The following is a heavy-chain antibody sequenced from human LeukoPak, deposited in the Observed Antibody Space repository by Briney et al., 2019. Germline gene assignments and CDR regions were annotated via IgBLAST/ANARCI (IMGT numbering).Heavy chain of an antibody. D-gene: IGHD3-16*01. V-gene: IGHV3-30*02. J-gene: IGHJ3*02. CDR1: GFTFSSYG. Sequence: GESLRLSCAASGFTFSSYGMHWVRQVPGKGLEWVAFIRYDGSNKYYADSVKGRFTISRDNSKNTLYLQMNSLRAEDTAVYYCAKAIRGRGPNAFDIWGQGTMVTVSS. CDR2: IRYDGSNK. CDR3: AKAIRGRGPNAFDI.